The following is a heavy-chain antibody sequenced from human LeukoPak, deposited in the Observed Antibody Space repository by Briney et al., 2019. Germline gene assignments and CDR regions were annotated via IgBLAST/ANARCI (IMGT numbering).Heavy chain of an antibody. J-gene: IGHJ3*02. Sequence: SETLSLTCTVSGGSISSGGYYWSWIRQHPGKGLEWIGYIYYSGSTYYNPSLKSRVTISVDTSKNQFSLKLSSVTAADTAVYYCARERSDAFDIWGQGTMVTVSS. CDR2: IYYSGST. V-gene: IGHV4-31*03. CDR3: ARERSDAFDI. CDR1: GGSISSGGYY.